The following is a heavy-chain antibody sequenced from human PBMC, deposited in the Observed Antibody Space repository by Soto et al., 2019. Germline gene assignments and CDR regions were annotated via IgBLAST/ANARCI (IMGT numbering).Heavy chain of an antibody. J-gene: IGHJ5*02. CDR3: ARGGKKLLWFGELLGWFDP. D-gene: IGHD3-10*01. V-gene: IGHV1-2*02. Sequence: ASVKVSCKASGYTFTGYYMHWVRQAPGQGLEWMGWINPNSGGTNYAQKFQGRVTMTRDTSISTAYMELSRLGSDDTAVYYCARGGKKLLWFGELLGWFDPWGQGTLVTVSS. CDR2: INPNSGGT. CDR1: GYTFTGYY.